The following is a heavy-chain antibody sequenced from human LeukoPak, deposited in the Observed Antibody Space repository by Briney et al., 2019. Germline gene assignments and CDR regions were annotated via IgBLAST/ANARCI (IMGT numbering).Heavy chain of an antibody. Sequence: GGSLRLSCAASGVTFSSYAMSWVRQAPGKGLEWVTAISGNGGSTYYADSVRGGFTISNHNSYSQVYLQMDRLRIQDTAVYYCAKRGYCSGGSCNYYYYYALDVWGQGTTVTVSS. CDR2: ISGNGGST. D-gene: IGHD2-15*01. J-gene: IGHJ6*02. CDR1: GVTFSSYA. CDR3: AKRGYCSGGSCNYYYYYALDV. V-gene: IGHV3-23*01.